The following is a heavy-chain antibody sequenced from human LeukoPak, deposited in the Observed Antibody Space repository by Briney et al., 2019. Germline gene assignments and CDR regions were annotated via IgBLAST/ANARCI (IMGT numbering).Heavy chain of an antibody. CDR2: ITGSGGST. Sequence: GGSLRLSCVASEFTFSDYAMSWVRQAPGKGLEWVSAITGSGGSTYYADSVKGRFTISRDNSKNTPYLQMNSLRADDTAVYYCAKGKDCWGQGTLVTVSS. J-gene: IGHJ4*02. V-gene: IGHV3-23*01. CDR3: AKGKDC. CDR1: EFTFSDYA.